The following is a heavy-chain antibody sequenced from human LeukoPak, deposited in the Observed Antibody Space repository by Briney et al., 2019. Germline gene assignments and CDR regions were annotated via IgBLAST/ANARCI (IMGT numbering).Heavy chain of an antibody. V-gene: IGHV1-69*01. CDR3: AREKAIAARLIAPHYYYGMDI. CDR1: GGTFCSYA. CDR2: IIPIFGTA. Sequence: SVKVSCKASGGTFCSYAISWVRQAPGQGLEWMGGIIPIFGTANYAQKFQGRVTITADESTSTAYMELSSLRSEDTAVYYCAREKAIAARLIAPHYYYGMDIWGQGTTVTVSS. D-gene: IGHD6-6*01. J-gene: IGHJ6*02.